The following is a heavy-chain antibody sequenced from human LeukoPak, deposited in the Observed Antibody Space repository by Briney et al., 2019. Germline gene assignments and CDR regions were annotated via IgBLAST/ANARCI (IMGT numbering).Heavy chain of an antibody. CDR3: ARGPLNSSGWYSYFDY. V-gene: IGHV4-34*01. CDR2: IDHSGST. CDR1: GFTFSSYA. Sequence: GSLRLSCAASGFTFSSYAMSWVRQAPGKGLEWIGEIDHSGSTNYNPSLKSRVTISVDTSKNQFSLKLSSVTAADTAVYYCARGPLNSSGWYSYFDYWGQGTLVTVSS. D-gene: IGHD6-19*01. J-gene: IGHJ4*02.